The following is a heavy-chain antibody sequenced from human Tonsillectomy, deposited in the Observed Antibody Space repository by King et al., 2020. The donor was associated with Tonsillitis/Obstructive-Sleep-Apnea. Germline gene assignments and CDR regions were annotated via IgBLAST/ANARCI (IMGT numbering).Heavy chain of an antibody. V-gene: IGHV3-23*04. CDR3: AKGDYYGSGYFDY. CDR1: GLTFSSYA. Sequence: VQLVESGGGLVQPGGSLRLSCAASGLTFSSYAMSGVRQAPGKGLEWVSAIIGSGGSTYYADPVKGRFTISRDNSKNTLYLQMNSLRAEDTAVYYCAKGDYYGSGYFDYWGQGTLVTVSS. D-gene: IGHD3-10*01. CDR2: IIGSGGST. J-gene: IGHJ4*02.